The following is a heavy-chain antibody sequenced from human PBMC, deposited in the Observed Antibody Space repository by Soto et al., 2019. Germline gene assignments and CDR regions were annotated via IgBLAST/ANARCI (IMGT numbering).Heavy chain of an antibody. CDR3: AREPLPHYSMYGVDV. V-gene: IGHV3-11*01. D-gene: IGHD2-21*01. J-gene: IGHJ6*02. Sequence: QVQLVESGGDLVKPGGSLRLSCEASGFTFSDYYMSWIRQAPGKGLEWVAYISSRSSTIYYADSVKGRFTISRDNAKNSLYLQMNSLRVEDTAVYYCAREPLPHYSMYGVDVWGQGTTVTVSS. CDR2: ISSRSSTI. CDR1: GFTFSDYY.